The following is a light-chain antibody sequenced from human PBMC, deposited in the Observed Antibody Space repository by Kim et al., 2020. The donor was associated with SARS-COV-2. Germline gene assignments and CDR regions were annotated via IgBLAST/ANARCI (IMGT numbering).Light chain of an antibody. CDR3: NSRDSSGNHLV. J-gene: IGLJ3*02. CDR1: SLRSYY. V-gene: IGLV3-19*01. Sequence: ALGQTVRSTCKGDSLRSYYASWYQQKPGKAPVLVIYGKNNRPSGIPDRFSGSSSGNTASLTITGAQAEDEADYYCNSRDSSGNHLVFGGGTQLTVL. CDR2: GKN.